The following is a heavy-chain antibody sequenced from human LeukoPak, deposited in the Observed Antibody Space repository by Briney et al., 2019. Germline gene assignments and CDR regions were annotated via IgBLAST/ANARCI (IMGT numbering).Heavy chain of an antibody. V-gene: IGHV1-2*02. Sequence: GASVKVSCKASGYTFTGYYMHWVRQAPGQGLEWMGWINPNSGGTNYAQKFQGRVTMTRDTSISTAYMELSRLRSDDTAVHYCARSPGFLEWLPTTNWFDPWGQGTLVTVSS. CDR3: ARSPGFLEWLPTTNWFDP. D-gene: IGHD3-3*01. CDR1: GYTFTGYY. CDR2: INPNSGGT. J-gene: IGHJ5*02.